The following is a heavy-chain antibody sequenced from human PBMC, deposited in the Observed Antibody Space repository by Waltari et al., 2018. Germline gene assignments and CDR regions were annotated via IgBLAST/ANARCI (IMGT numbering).Heavy chain of an antibody. V-gene: IGHV4-34*01. D-gene: IGHD1-26*01. CDR1: GGSSGCYY. CDR2: IDHNDYT. Sequence: QVQLQQWGAGLLKPSETLSLSCAVYGGSSGCYYWTWFRQPPGKGLDFIGDIDHNDYTNYNPSLDSRATISVDRSTNQFYLSLTSVTAADTAVYYCARGRGTSGRYSYWGQGTLVIVS. J-gene: IGHJ4*02. CDR3: ARGRGTSGRYSY.